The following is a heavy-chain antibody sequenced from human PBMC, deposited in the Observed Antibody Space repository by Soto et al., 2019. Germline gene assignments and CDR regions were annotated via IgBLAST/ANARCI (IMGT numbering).Heavy chain of an antibody. CDR1: GYTFSSYG. CDR3: ARDCSGGSCSTAY. D-gene: IGHD2-15*01. V-gene: IGHV1-18*01. Sequence: ASVKVSCTASGYTFSSYGISWVRQGPGQGLKRMGWISVYNGNKMYAQKFQGRVTMTTDTSTSTAYMELRSLRSDDTAVYYCARDCSGGSCSTAYWGQGTLVTVGS. CDR2: ISVYNGNK. J-gene: IGHJ4*02.